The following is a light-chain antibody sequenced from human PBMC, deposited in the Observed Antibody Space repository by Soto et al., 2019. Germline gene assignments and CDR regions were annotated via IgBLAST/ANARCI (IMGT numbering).Light chain of an antibody. J-gene: IGLJ2*01. CDR3: QSYDISLSVSVI. V-gene: IGLV1-40*01. Sequence: QSVLTQPPSVSGAPAQRVTISCTGSSSNIGAGYDVQWYQQLPGAAPKLLIFGNSNRPSGVPDRFSGSRSGTSASLAITGLQAEDEADYFCQSYDISLSVSVIFGGGTKLTVL. CDR1: SSNIGAGYD. CDR2: GNS.